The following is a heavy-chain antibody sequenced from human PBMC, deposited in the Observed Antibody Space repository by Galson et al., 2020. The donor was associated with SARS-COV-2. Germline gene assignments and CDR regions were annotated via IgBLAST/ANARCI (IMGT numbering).Heavy chain of an antibody. CDR2: ISAYNGNT. J-gene: IGHJ3*02. D-gene: IGHD4-17*01. CDR3: ARARLGDYDAFDI. Sequence: ASVKVSCKASGYTFTSYGISWVRQAPGQGLEWMGISAYNGNTNYAQKLQGRVTMTTDTSTSTAYMELRSLRSDDTAVYYCARARLGDYDAFDIWGQGTMVTVSS. V-gene: IGHV1-18*01. CDR1: GYTFTSYG.